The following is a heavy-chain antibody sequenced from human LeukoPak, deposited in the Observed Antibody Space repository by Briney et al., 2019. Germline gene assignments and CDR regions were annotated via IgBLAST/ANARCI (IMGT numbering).Heavy chain of an antibody. CDR3: ARGGITMVRGVTNNWFDP. V-gene: IGHV4-59*01. CDR2: IYYSGST. Sequence: SETLSLTCTVSGGSISSYYWSWIRQPPGKGLEWIGYIYYSGSTNYNPSLKSRVTISVDTSKNQFSLKLSSVTAADTAVYYCARGGITMVRGVTNNWFDPWGQGTLVTVSS. J-gene: IGHJ5*02. D-gene: IGHD3-10*01. CDR1: GGSISSYY.